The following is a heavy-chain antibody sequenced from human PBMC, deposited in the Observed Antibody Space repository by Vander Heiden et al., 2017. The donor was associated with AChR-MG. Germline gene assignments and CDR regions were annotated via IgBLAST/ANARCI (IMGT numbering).Heavy chain of an antibody. J-gene: IGHJ4*01. CDR1: GFTFNTYS. CDR2: ISSGSSYI. CDR3: ARGVDKV. D-gene: IGHD2-15*01. V-gene: IGHV3-21*02. Sequence: EVQLVESGGGLVKPGGSLRLSCAASGFTFNTYSMNWVRQAPGKGLEWVASISSGSSYIYYADSMKGRFTISRDNAKNSLYLQIDSLRAEDTAVYYCARGVDKVWCHGTMVIVSS.